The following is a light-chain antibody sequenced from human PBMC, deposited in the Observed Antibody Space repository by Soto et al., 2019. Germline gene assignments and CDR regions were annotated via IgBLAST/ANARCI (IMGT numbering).Light chain of an antibody. J-gene: IGKJ4*01. Sequence: EMVMTQSPVTLSGSPGERVTLSCRASRTISRNLAWYQQKPGQATRLPIYGASTRATGIPDRFSGSGSGTEFTLTINSLQSEDFAMYYCQPHNNWPVVTFGGGTRVEIK. CDR3: QPHNNWPVVT. CDR1: RTISRN. CDR2: GAS. V-gene: IGKV3-15*01.